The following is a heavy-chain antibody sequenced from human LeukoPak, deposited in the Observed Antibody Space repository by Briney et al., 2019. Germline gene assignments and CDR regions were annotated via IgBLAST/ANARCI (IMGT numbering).Heavy chain of an antibody. Sequence: GGSLRLSCTASGFTFSNYAMSWVHQAPGKGLEWISAITGGGDDTYHADSVKGRLTISRDNSKNTLYLQMNSLRVEDTAVYYCAKGSTSSRPYYFDYWGQGALVTVSS. D-gene: IGHD6-6*01. V-gene: IGHV3-23*01. CDR1: GFTFSNYA. CDR2: ITGGGDDT. J-gene: IGHJ4*02. CDR3: AKGSTSSRPYYFDY.